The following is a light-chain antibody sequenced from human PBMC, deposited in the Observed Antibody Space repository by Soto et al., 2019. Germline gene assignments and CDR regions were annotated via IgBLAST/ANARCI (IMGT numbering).Light chain of an antibody. CDR2: NAS. CDR1: QTISSW. CDR3: RQYNSYSPWT. Sequence: EIQMTQSPATLSVSVGDRVTITCRASQTISSWLAWYQQKPGKAPKLLIYNASTLKSGVPSRFIGSGSGTEFTLTISSLQTDDFATYYCRQYNSYSPWTFGQGTKVDI. J-gene: IGKJ1*01. V-gene: IGKV1-5*03.